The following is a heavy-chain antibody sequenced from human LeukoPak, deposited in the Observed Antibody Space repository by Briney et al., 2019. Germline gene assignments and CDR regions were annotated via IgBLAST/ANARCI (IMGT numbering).Heavy chain of an antibody. CDR1: GFTFSSYA. CDR2: ISGSGGST. CDR3: AKSIDYTYYYDSSGYH. D-gene: IGHD3-22*01. Sequence: GGSLRLSCAASGFTFSSYAMSWVRQAPGKGLEWVSAISGSGGSTYYADSVKGRFTISIDNSKNTLYLQMNSLRAEDTAVYYCAKSIDYTYYYDSSGYHWGQGTLVTVSS. J-gene: IGHJ4*02. V-gene: IGHV3-23*01.